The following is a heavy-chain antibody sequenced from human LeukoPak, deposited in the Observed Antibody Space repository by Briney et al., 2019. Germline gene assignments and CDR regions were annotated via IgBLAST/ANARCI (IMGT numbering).Heavy chain of an antibody. J-gene: IGHJ3*01. CDR1: GGSISSGRYY. CDR3: ARVVVVAATYGFPV. CDR2: IYYTGRT. V-gene: IGHV4-39*01. D-gene: IGHD2-15*01. Sequence: SETLSLPCTVSGGSISSGRYYWCWIRQPPGKGLEWIATIYYTGRTYYSPSLKSRVTISVDSSKNKFSLKLSSVTAADTALYYCARVVVVAATYGFPVWCQGTMVTVSS.